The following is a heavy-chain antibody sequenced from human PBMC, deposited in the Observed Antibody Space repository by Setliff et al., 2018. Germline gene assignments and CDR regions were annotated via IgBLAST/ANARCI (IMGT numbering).Heavy chain of an antibody. J-gene: IGHJ4*02. CDR1: GFTFSSYA. CDR3: AKAGSGWYGLGDY. D-gene: IGHD6-19*01. CDR2: IWYDGSNK. V-gene: IGHV3-33*06. Sequence: GGSLRLSCAASGFTFSSYAMHWVRQAPGKGLEWVAVIWYDGSNKYYAGSVKGRFTISRDNSKNTLYLQMNSLRAEDTAVYYCAKAGSGWYGLGDYWGQGTLVTVSS.